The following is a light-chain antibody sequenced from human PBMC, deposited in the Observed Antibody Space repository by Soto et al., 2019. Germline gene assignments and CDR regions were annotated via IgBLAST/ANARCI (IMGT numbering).Light chain of an antibody. Sequence: ALTQSPGTLSLSPGERATLSCRASQSVSSSYLAWYQQKPGQAPRLLIYGASSRATGIPDRFSGSGSGTDFTLTISRLETEDFAVYYCQQYGSSPWTFGQGTKVDIK. CDR3: QQYGSSPWT. J-gene: IGKJ1*01. CDR1: QSVSSSY. V-gene: IGKV3-20*01. CDR2: GAS.